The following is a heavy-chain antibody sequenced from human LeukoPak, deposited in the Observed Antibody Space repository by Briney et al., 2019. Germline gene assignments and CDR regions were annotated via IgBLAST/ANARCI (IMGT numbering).Heavy chain of an antibody. V-gene: IGHV3-33*01. CDR3: ARDLYSSSWYGAFDI. D-gene: IGHD6-13*01. J-gene: IGHJ3*02. CDR1: GFTFSSYG. Sequence: GGSLRLSCAASGFTFSSYGMHRVRQAPGKGLEWVAVIWYDGSNKYYADSVKGRFTISRDNSKNTLYLQMNSLRAEDTAVYYCARDLYSSSWYGAFDIWGQGTMVTVSS. CDR2: IWYDGSNK.